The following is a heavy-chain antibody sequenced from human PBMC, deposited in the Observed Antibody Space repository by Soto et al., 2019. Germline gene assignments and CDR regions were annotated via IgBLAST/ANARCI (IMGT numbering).Heavy chain of an antibody. D-gene: IGHD5-12*01. CDR3: ARDHPDFGRGNSDYDRGDH. V-gene: IGHV1-2*02. CDR1: GYNFMDFY. Sequence: ASVKVSCKTSGYNFMDFYIHWVRQAPGQGLEWVGWINPRSGGTTYAQKFQGRVSMTRDTSISTAYMDLNRLKSDDTAVYYCARDHPDFGRGNSDYDRGDHWGQGTLATVSS. J-gene: IGHJ4*02. CDR2: INPRSGGT.